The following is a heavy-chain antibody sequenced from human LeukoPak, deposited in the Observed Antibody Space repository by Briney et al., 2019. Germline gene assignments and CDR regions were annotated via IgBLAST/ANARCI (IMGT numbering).Heavy chain of an antibody. V-gene: IGHV3-20*04. J-gene: IGHJ6*02. CDR1: GFTFDDYG. CDR3: ARRLTSYYGMDV. CDR2: INWNGGST. D-gene: IGHD4-11*01. Sequence: GGSLRLSCAASGFTFDDYGMSWVRQAPGKGLEWVSGINWNGGSTGYADSVKGRFTISRDNAKNSLYLQMNSLRAEDTAVYYCARRLTSYYGMDVWGQGTTVTVSS.